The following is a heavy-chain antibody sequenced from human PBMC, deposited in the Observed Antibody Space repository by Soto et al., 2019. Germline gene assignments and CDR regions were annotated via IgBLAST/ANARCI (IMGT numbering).Heavy chain of an antibody. CDR2: INSDGSST. J-gene: IGHJ5*02. D-gene: IGHD6-13*01. V-gene: IGHV3-74*01. CDR1: GFTFSSYW. CDR3: ARGRIAAADGDPLFDP. Sequence: GGSLRLSCAASGFTFSSYWMHWVRQAPGKGLVWVSRINSDGSSTSYADSVKGRFTISRDNAKNTLYLQMNSLRAEDTAVYYCARGRIAAADGDPLFDPWGQGTLVTVSS.